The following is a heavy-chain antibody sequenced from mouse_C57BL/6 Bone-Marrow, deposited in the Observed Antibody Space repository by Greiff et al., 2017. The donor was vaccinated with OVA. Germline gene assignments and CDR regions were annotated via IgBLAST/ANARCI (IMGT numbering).Heavy chain of an antibody. Sequence: VKLVESGPELVKPGASVKISCKASGYAFSSSWMNWVKQRPGKGLEWIGRIYPGDGDTNYNGKFKGKATLTADKSSSTAYMQLSSLTSEDSAVYFCARTPPYYGSSYDFDVWGTGTTVTVSS. D-gene: IGHD1-1*01. CDR3: ARTPPYYGSSYDFDV. V-gene: IGHV1-82*01. CDR1: GYAFSSSW. CDR2: IYPGDGDT. J-gene: IGHJ1*03.